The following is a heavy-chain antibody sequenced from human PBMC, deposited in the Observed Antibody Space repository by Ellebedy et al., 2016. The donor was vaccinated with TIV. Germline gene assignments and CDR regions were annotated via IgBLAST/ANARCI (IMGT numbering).Heavy chain of an antibody. Sequence: GESLKISXAASGFSFTYYWMGWVRQAPGKGLEWVANIAQDGSEKPYVDSVKGRFTISRDNAKNSVFLQMNSLRAEDTAVYYCARDGDRGGSYYEDYWGQGTLVTVSS. J-gene: IGHJ4*02. D-gene: IGHD1-26*01. CDR1: GFSFTYYW. V-gene: IGHV3-7*01. CDR2: IAQDGSEK. CDR3: ARDGDRGGSYYEDY.